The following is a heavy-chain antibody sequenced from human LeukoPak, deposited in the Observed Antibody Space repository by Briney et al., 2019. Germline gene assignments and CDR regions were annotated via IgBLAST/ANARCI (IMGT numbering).Heavy chain of an antibody. CDR1: GLTFSSYA. CDR2: ISYDGSNK. Sequence: GRSLRLSCAASGLTFSSYAMHWVRQAPGKGLEWVAVISYDGSNKYYADSVKGRFTISRDNSKNTLYLQMNSLRAEDTAVYYCARETPSRSGDYWGQGTLVTVSS. CDR3: ARETPSRSGDY. J-gene: IGHJ4*02. V-gene: IGHV3-30*04. D-gene: IGHD2-15*01.